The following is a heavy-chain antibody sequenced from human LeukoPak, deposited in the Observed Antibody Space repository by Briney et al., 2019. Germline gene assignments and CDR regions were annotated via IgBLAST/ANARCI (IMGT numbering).Heavy chain of an antibody. CDR1: GFTFSNYG. D-gene: IGHD6-13*01. V-gene: IGHV3-23*01. CDR3: ARGRQQTVYYFDY. Sequence: GGSLRLSCAASGFTFSNYGLSWVRQAPGKGLEWVSHISSSGDSTYYADSVKGRFTISRDNSKSTLYLQMNSLRAEDTAVYYCARGRQQTVYYFDYWGQGTLVTVSS. CDR2: ISSSGDST. J-gene: IGHJ4*02.